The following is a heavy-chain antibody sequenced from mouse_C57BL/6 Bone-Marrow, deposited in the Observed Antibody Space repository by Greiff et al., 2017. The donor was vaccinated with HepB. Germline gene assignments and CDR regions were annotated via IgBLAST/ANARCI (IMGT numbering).Heavy chain of an antibody. CDR2: IYPGGGYT. V-gene: IGHV1-63*01. CDR1: GYTFTNYW. Sequence: QVQLQQSGAELVRPGTSVKMSCKASGYTFTNYWIGWAKQRPGHGLEWIGDIYPGGGYTNYNEKFKGKATLTADKSSSTAYMQFSSLTSEDSAIYYSARDGYYAMDYWGQGTSVTVSS. CDR3: ARDGYYAMDY. J-gene: IGHJ4*01.